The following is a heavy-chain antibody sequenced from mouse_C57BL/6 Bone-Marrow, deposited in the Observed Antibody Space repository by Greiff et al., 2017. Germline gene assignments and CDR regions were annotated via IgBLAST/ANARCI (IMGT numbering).Heavy chain of an antibody. J-gene: IGHJ1*03. V-gene: IGHV1-55*01. CDR1: GYTFTSYW. Sequence: VQLQQPGAELVKPGASVKMSCKASGYTFTSYWITWVKQRPGQGLEWIGDIYPGSGSTNYNEKFKSKATLTVDTSSSTAYMQLIRQTSEDSAVYYCARPYYSNYWYFDVWGTGTTVTVSS. D-gene: IGHD2-5*01. CDR2: IYPGSGST. CDR3: ARPYYSNYWYFDV.